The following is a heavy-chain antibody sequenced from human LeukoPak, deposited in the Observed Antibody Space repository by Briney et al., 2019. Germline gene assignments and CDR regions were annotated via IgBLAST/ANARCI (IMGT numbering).Heavy chain of an antibody. J-gene: IGHJ4*02. CDR1: GFTFSSYA. Sequence: GGSLRLSCAASGFTFSSYAMHWVRQAPGKGLEWVANIKQDGSEKYYVDSVKGRFIISRDNAKNSLYLQMNSLRAEDTAVYYCARDHRGIYSPFDYWGQGTLVTVSS. CDR3: ARDHRGIYSPFDY. V-gene: IGHV3-7*01. D-gene: IGHD2-21*01. CDR2: IKQDGSEK.